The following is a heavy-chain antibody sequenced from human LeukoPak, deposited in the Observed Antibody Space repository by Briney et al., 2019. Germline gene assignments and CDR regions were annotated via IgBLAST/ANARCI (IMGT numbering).Heavy chain of an antibody. J-gene: IGHJ4*02. V-gene: IGHV4-34*01. CDR1: GGSFSGYY. CDR3: ARGNLPYGSGSPPYFDY. Sequence: SETLSLTCAVYGGSFSGYYWSWIRQPPGKGLEWIGETNHSGSTNYNPSLKSRVTISVDTSKNQFSLKLSSVTAADTAVYYCARGNLPYGSGSPPYFDYWGQGTLVTVSS. D-gene: IGHD3-10*01. CDR2: TNHSGST.